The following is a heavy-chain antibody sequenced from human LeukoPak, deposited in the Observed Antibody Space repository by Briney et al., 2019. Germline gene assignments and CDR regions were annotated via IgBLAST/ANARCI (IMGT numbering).Heavy chain of an antibody. CDR2: IKQDGSEK. CDR1: GFTFSSYW. D-gene: IGHD6-19*01. J-gene: IGHJ4*02. CDR3: ARESSLAVAPIDYFDY. Sequence: SGGSLRLSCAASGFTFSSYWMSWVRQAPGKGLEWVANIKQDGSEKYYVDSVKGRFTISRDNAKNSLYLQMNSLRAEDTAVYYCARESSLAVAPIDYFDYWGQGTLVTVSS. V-gene: IGHV3-7*01.